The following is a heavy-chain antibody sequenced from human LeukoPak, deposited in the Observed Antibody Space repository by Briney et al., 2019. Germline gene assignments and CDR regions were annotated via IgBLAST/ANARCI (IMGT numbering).Heavy chain of an antibody. CDR1: GFTFSSYE. D-gene: IGHD3-22*01. J-gene: IGHJ4*02. Sequence: GGSLRLSCAASGFTFSSYEMNWVRQAPGKGLEWVSYISSSGSTIYYADSVKGRFTISRDNAKNSLYLQMNSLRAEDTAVYYCARWYDSSGYYSRLFDYWGQGTLVTVSS. CDR3: ARWYDSSGYYSRLFDY. CDR2: ISSSGSTI. V-gene: IGHV3-48*03.